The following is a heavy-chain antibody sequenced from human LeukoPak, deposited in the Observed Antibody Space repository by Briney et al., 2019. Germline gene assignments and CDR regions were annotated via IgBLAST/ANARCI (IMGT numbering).Heavy chain of an antibody. V-gene: IGHV3-53*01. Sequence: GGSLRLSCAASGFTVSSNYMSWVRQAPGKGLELVSVIYSGGSTYYADSVKGRFTISRDNSKNTLYLQMNSLRAEDTAVYYCARASRPFDYYDSSGYDYWGQGTLVTVSS. CDR2: IYSGGST. CDR1: GFTVSSNY. D-gene: IGHD3-22*01. J-gene: IGHJ4*02. CDR3: ARASRPFDYYDSSGYDY.